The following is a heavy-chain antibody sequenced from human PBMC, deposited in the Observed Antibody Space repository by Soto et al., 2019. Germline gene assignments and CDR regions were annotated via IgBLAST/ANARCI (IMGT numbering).Heavy chain of an antibody. J-gene: IGHJ5*02. Sequence: SETLSLTCAVSGGSISSGGYSWSWIRQPPGKGLEWIGYIYHSGSTYYNPSLKSRVTISVDRSKNQFPLKLSSVTAADTAVYYCAREALTTTVTKLAGFDPWGQGTLVTVSS. D-gene: IGHD4-17*01. CDR1: GGSISSGGYS. CDR2: IYHSGST. V-gene: IGHV4-30-2*01. CDR3: AREALTTTVTKLAGFDP.